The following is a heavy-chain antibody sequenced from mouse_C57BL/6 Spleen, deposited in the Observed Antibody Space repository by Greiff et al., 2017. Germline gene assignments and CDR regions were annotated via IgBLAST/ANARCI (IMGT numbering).Heavy chain of an antibody. V-gene: IGHV1-80*01. CDR1: GYAFSSYW. D-gene: IGHD1-1*01. CDR3: AGSYYGSSYRYFDV. J-gene: IGHJ1*03. Sequence: VQLQQSGAELVKPGASVKISCKASGYAFSSYWMNWVKQRPGKGLEWIGQIYPGDGDTNYNGKFKGRATLTADKSSSTAYMQLSSLTSEDSAVYYCAGSYYGSSYRYFDVWGTGTTVTVSA. CDR2: IYPGDGDT.